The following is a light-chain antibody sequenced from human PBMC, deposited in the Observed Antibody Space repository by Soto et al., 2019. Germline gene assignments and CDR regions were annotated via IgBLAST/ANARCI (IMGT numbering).Light chain of an antibody. CDR1: LSVFYSSNNQNY. J-gene: IGKJ4*01. V-gene: IGKV4-1*01. CDR3: QQYYTTLAPT. Sequence: DIVMTQSPDSLTVSLGERATINCKSSLSVFYSSNNQNYLAWYQHKPGQPPKLLIYWASTRESGVPVRFSGSGSGTDFTLTISSLQAEDVAVYYCQQYYTTLAPTFGGGTKVEIK. CDR2: WAS.